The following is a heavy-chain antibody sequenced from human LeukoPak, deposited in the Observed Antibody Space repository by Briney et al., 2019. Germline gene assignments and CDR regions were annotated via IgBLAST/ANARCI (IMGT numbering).Heavy chain of an antibody. J-gene: IGHJ4*02. V-gene: IGHV4-34*01. CDR1: GGSFSGYY. D-gene: IGHD1-26*01. Sequence: PGTLSLTCADSGGSFSGYYWSWIRQPPGKGLEWIGEINHSGSTNYNPSLKSRVTISVDTSKNQFHLKLSSVTAADTAVYYCARGLGLVGDYWGQGTLVTVSS. CDR3: ARGLGLVGDY. CDR2: INHSGST.